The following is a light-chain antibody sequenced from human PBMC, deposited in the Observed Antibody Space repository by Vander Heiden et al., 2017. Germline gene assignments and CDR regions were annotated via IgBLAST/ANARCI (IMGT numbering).Light chain of an antibody. J-gene: IGKJ3*01. V-gene: IGKV3-11*01. Sequence: EIVLTQSPATLSLSPGERATLSCRASQSVSSYLAWYQQKPGQAPRLLIYDASNRATGIPARFSGSGSGTDFTLTISSLEPEDFAVYYCQQRSNWPPLFGPGTKVXIK. CDR3: QQRSNWPPL. CDR2: DAS. CDR1: QSVSSY.